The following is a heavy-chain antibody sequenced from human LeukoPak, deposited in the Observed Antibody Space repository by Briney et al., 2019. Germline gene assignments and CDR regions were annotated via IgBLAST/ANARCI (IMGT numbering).Heavy chain of an antibody. V-gene: IGHV3-7*01. CDR3: ARDRGMYYYDSSGYYPYYYYGMDV. CDR2: IKQDGSEK. J-gene: IGHJ6*02. D-gene: IGHD3-22*01. CDR1: GFTFSSYW. Sequence: PGGSLRLSCAASGFTFSSYWMSWVRQAPGKGLEWVANIKQDGSEKYYVDSVKGRFTISRDNAKNSLYLQMNSLRAEDTAVYYCARDRGMYYYDSSGYYPYYYYGMDVWGQGTTVTVSS.